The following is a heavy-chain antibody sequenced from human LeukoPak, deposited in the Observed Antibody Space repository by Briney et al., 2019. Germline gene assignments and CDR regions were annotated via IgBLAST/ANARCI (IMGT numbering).Heavy chain of an antibody. Sequence: GASVKVSCKVSGYTLTELSMHWVRQAPGKGLEWMGGSDPEDGETIYAQKFQGRVTMTEDTSTDTAYMELSSLRSEDTAVYYCATNYYDSSGYYVGNDAFDIWGQGTMVTVSS. J-gene: IGHJ3*02. CDR2: SDPEDGET. V-gene: IGHV1-24*01. D-gene: IGHD3-22*01. CDR1: GYTLTELS. CDR3: ATNYYDSSGYYVGNDAFDI.